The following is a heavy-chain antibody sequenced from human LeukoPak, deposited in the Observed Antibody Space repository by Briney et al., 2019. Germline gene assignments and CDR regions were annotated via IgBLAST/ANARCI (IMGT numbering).Heavy chain of an antibody. CDR3: AREPHSSSSKLGEYFQH. J-gene: IGHJ1*01. Sequence: GGSLRLSCAASGFTFSSYSMNWVRQAPGKGLEWVSSISSSSSYIYYADSVKGRFTISRDNSKNTLYLQMNSLRAEDTAVYYCAREPHSSSSKLGEYFQHWGQGTLVTVSS. CDR2: ISSSSSYI. D-gene: IGHD6-13*01. V-gene: IGHV3-21*01. CDR1: GFTFSSYS.